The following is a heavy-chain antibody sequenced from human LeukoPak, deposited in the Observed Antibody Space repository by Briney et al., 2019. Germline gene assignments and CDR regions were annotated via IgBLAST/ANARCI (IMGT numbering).Heavy chain of an antibody. CDR3: ARTGLAALRYYYMDG. Sequence: GASVKVSRKASGYTFTRYHMHWVRQAPGQGLEWMGWINPNSGGTNDAQKFQGRVTMTRDTSISTAYMELRSLRSDDTAVYDCARTGLAALRYYYMDGWGKGTTVTVSS. D-gene: IGHD6-13*01. CDR2: INPNSGGT. V-gene: IGHV1-2*02. J-gene: IGHJ6*03. CDR1: GYTFTRYH.